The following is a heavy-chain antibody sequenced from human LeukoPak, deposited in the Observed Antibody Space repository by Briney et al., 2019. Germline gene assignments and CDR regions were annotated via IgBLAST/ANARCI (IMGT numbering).Heavy chain of an antibody. V-gene: IGHV3-53*01. J-gene: IGHJ6*03. D-gene: IGHD3-10*01. CDR1: GFTVSSNY. Sequence: GGSLRLSCAASGFTVSSNYMSWVRQAPGKGLEWVSVIYSGGSTYYADSVKGRFTISRDNSKNTLYLQMNSLRAEDTAVYYCAKDRYYYGSGSYGIGLYMDVWGKGTTVTVSS. CDR3: AKDRYYYGSGSYGIGLYMDV. CDR2: IYSGGST.